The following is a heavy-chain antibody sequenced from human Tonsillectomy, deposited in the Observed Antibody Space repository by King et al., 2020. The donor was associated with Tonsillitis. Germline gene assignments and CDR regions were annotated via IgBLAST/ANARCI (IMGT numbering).Heavy chain of an antibody. V-gene: IGHV4-30-2*01. CDR3: ARDAGDYGMDV. J-gene: IGHJ6*02. D-gene: IGHD4-17*01. CDR1: GGSISSGGYS. CDR2: IYHRESP. Sequence: LQLQESGSGLVKPSQTLSLTCAASGGSISSGGYSWSWIRQPPGKGLEWIGYIYHRESPYYNPSLKSRVTISIDTSKNHLSLNLSSVTAADTAVYYCARDAGDYGMDVWGQGTTVTVSS.